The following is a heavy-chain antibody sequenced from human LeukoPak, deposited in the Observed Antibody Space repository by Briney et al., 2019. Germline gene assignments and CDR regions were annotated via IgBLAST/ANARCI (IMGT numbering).Heavy chain of an antibody. J-gene: IGHJ4*02. CDR2: ISASGSNT. CDR3: AKLNIGWYEDY. CDR1: GFTFGTYA. V-gene: IGHV3-23*01. Sequence: GGSLRLSCAASGFTFGTYAMTWVRQAPGKGLEWVSTISASGSNTYYADSVKGRFTISRDNSKNTLYVQMNSLRAEDTAVYYCAKLNIGWYEDYWGQGTLVTVSS. D-gene: IGHD6-19*01.